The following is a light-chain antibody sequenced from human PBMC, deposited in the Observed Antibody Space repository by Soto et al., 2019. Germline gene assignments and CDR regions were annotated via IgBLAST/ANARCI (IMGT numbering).Light chain of an antibody. V-gene: IGLV2-14*03. CDR3: SSYTSTSTQV. J-gene: IGLJ1*01. Sequence: QSSLTQPASVSGCLGQSITISCTGTHSDVGDYRSVSWYQQHPGKAPKLVIYDVSNRPSGVSYRFSGSKSGNTASLTISGLQAEDEAEYYCSSYTSTSTQVFGTGTKVTVL. CDR1: HSDVGDYRS. CDR2: DVS.